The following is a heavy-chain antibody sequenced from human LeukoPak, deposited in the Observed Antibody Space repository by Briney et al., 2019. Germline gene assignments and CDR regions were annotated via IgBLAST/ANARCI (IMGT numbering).Heavy chain of an antibody. J-gene: IGHJ3*02. CDR1: GVSISHYY. V-gene: IGHV4-59*01. D-gene: IGHD2-15*01. CDR3: ARDNPVTRIFQSFDI. Sequence: PSETLSLTCTVSGVSISHYYWSWIRQPPGKGLEWIGYIYYTGTTNYNPSLKSRVTISLDTSKNQFTLKLSSVTPADTAVYYCARDNPVTRIFQSFDIWGQGPMVTVSS. CDR2: IYYTGTT.